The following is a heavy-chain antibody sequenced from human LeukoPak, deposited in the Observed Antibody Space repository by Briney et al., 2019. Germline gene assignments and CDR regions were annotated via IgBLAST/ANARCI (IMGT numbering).Heavy chain of an antibody. D-gene: IGHD3-9*01. CDR3: ARAQRYYDILTGYSSLFDY. J-gene: IGHJ4*02. CDR2: ILYSGST. V-gene: IGHV4-59*12. Sequence: PSETLSLTCTVSGDSISGYHWSWVRQSPVKGLEFIGYILYSGSTNYNPSLKSRVTISVDTSKNQFSLKLSSVTAADTAVYYCARAQRYYDILTGYSSLFDYWGQGTLVTVSS. CDR1: GDSISGYH.